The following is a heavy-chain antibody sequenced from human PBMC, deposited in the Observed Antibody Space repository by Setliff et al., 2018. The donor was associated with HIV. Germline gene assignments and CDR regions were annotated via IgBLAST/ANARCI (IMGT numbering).Heavy chain of an antibody. CDR1: GYSFTSYW. CDR2: IYPGDSDT. Sequence: ESLKISCKGSGYSFTSYWIGWVRQMPGKGLEWMGIIYPGDSDTRYSPSFQGQVTISADKSISTAYLQWSSLKASDTAMYYCAITLPHYYDSSAYYHPVWGQGTLVTAPQ. D-gene: IGHD3-22*01. V-gene: IGHV5-51*01. J-gene: IGHJ4*02. CDR3: AITLPHYYDSSAYYHPV.